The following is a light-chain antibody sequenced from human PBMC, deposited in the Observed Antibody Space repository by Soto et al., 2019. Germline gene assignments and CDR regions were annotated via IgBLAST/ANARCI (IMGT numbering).Light chain of an antibody. Sequence: QSVLTQPASVSGSPGQSITISCTGTSSDVGDYDYVSWYQQHPGKAPKLMIYEVSGRPSGVSNRFSGSKSGNTVSLTISGLQAEDEADYYCSSYTSSGTYVFGTGTKLTVL. V-gene: IGLV2-14*01. CDR3: SSYTSSGTYV. CDR1: SSDVGDYDY. J-gene: IGLJ1*01. CDR2: EVS.